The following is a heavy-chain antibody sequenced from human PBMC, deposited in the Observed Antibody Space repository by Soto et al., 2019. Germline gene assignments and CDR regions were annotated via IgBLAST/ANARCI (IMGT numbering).Heavy chain of an antibody. CDR1: GYTFTSYG. V-gene: IGHV1-18*01. CDR3: ARVGNKWLVRQWFYP. J-gene: IGHJ5*02. Sequence: ASVKVSCKASGYTFTSYGISWVRQAPGQGLEWMGWISAYNGNTNYAQKLQGRVTMTTDTSTSTAYMELRSLRSDDTAVYYCARVGNKWLVRQWFYPWGQGTLVTVSS. D-gene: IGHD6-19*01. CDR2: ISAYNGNT.